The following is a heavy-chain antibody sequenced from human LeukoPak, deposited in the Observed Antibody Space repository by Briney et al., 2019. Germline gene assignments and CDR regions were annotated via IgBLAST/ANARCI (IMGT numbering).Heavy chain of an antibody. CDR2: ISWNSGSI. CDR1: GFTFYDYA. J-gene: IGHJ4*02. V-gene: IGHV3-9*01. D-gene: IGHD6-13*01. Sequence: PGGSLRLSCAASGFTFYDYAMHWVRHAPGEGLEWGSGISWNSGSIVYADSVKGRFTISRDNAKNSLYLQMNSLKAEETALYYCAKDRSSSWYGVFDYWGQGTLVTVSS. CDR3: AKDRSSSWYGVFDY.